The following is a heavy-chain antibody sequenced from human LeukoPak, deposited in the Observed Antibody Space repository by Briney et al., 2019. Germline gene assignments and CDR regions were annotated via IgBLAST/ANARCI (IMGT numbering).Heavy chain of an antibody. J-gene: IGHJ4*02. Sequence: ASVKVSCKASGYTFTSYDINWVRQATGQGLEWMGWMDPNSGNTGYAQKFQGGVTMTRNTSISTAYMELSSLRSEDTAVYYCAREFRVVAPTQGDDYWGPGTLVTVSS. CDR1: GYTFTSYD. D-gene: IGHD2-21*01. V-gene: IGHV1-8*01. CDR2: MDPNSGNT. CDR3: AREFRVVAPTQGDDY.